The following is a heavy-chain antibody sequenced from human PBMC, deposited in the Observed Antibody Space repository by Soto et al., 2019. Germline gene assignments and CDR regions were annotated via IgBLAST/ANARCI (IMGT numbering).Heavy chain of an antibody. CDR2: IIPIFGTA. CDR3: ARAVATMVRGVIINPPDY. J-gene: IGHJ4*02. V-gene: IGHV1-69*01. D-gene: IGHD3-10*01. CDR1: GGTFSSYA. Sequence: QVQLVQSRAEVKKPGSSVKVSCKASGGTFSSYAISWVRQAPGQGLEWMGGIIPIFGTANYAQKFQGRVTITADESTSTAYLELSSLRSEDTAVYYCARAVATMVRGVIINPPDYWGQGTLVTVSS.